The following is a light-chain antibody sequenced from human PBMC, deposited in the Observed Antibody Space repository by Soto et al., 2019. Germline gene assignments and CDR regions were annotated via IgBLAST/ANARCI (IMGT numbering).Light chain of an antibody. CDR2: AAS. J-gene: IGKJ4*01. Sequence: DIQMTQSPSSLSASVGDRVTITCRASQDISDWLAWCQQKPEKAPKSLIYAASLLQTGVPSRFSGSGSGTAFTLTISSLQPEDSATYYCQQYNTYPLTFDGGTKVEIK. CDR1: QDISDW. CDR3: QQYNTYPLT. V-gene: IGKV1D-16*01.